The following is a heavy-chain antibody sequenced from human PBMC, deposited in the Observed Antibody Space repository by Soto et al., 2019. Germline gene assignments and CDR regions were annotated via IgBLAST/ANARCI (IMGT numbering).Heavy chain of an antibody. CDR3: AKVRAGNIVATIKAHFDY. CDR2: ISGSGGST. V-gene: IGHV3-23*01. J-gene: IGHJ4*02. D-gene: IGHD5-12*01. CDR1: GFTLSSYA. Sequence: GGSLRLSCAGSGFTLSSYALSWVRQAPGKGLEWVSAISGSGGSTHYADSVKGRFTISRDNSKNTLYLQMNSLRAEDTAVYYCAKVRAGNIVATIKAHFDYWGQGTLVTVSS.